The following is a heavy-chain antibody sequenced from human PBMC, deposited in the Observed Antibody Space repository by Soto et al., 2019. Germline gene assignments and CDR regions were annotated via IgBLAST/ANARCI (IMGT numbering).Heavy chain of an antibody. J-gene: IGHJ5*01. CDR2: INSDGSHT. CDR3: VKEGDYGDYAGENWFDS. CDR1: GFTFFAYW. V-gene: IGHV3-74*01. D-gene: IGHD4-17*01. Sequence: VQLVESGGGLVQPGGSLRLSCAASGFTFFAYWIHWVRQVPGKGLVWVSRINSDGSHTSYADSVRGRFTISRDNSKNTVYLQMNSLTAEDTAVYYCVKEGDYGDYAGENWFDSWGQGSLVTVSS.